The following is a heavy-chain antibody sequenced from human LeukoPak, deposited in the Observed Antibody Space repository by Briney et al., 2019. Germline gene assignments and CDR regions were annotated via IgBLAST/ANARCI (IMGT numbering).Heavy chain of an antibody. Sequence: GGSLRLSCAASGFSVSSNYMTWVRQAPGKGLEWVSVIHSGGRAYYADSVKGRFTTSRDNSRNTLDLQMNSLSVEDTAVYYCVGVETITMVRGASGDVWGKGTTVTVSS. CDR1: GFSVSSNY. CDR2: IHSGGRA. J-gene: IGHJ6*04. D-gene: IGHD3-10*01. V-gene: IGHV3-66*02. CDR3: VGVETITMVRGASGDV.